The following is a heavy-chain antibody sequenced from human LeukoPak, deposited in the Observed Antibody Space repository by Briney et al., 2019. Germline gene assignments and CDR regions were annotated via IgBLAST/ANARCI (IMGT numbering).Heavy chain of an antibody. CDR1: GGSFSGYY. Sequence: PSATLSLTCAVYGGSFSGYYWSWIRQPPGKGLEWIGGINHSGSTNYNPSLKSRVTISVDTSKNQFSLKLSSVTAADTAVYYCARAYYYGSGSYDYWGQGTLVTVSS. CDR2: INHSGST. D-gene: IGHD3-10*01. J-gene: IGHJ4*02. CDR3: ARAYYYGSGSYDY. V-gene: IGHV4-34*01.